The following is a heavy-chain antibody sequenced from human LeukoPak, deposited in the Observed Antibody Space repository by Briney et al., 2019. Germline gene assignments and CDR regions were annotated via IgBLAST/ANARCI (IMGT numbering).Heavy chain of an antibody. CDR3: VKHSIGHYRPLDF. D-gene: IGHD3-22*01. V-gene: IGHV3-23*01. Sequence: PGGSLRLSCAASGFTFSSCAMSWVRQAPGKGLEWVSIISGDGAFTHYADSVKGRFTISRDNSKNTQKLQMNSLRVEDTALYYCVKHSIGHYRPLDFWGQGTLVTVSS. J-gene: IGHJ4*02. CDR2: ISGDGAFT. CDR1: GFTFSSCA.